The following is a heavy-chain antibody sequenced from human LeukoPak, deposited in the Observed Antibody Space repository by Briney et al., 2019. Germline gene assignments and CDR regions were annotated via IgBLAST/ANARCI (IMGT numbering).Heavy chain of an antibody. Sequence: ASVKVSCKASGYTFTGYYMHWVRQAPGQGLEWMGWINPNSGGTNYAQKFQGRVTMTRDTSISTAYMELSRLRSDDTAVYYCARDPLGGGSYYRYFDYWGQGTLVTVSS. V-gene: IGHV1-2*02. D-gene: IGHD1-26*01. CDR3: ARDPLGGGSYYRYFDY. CDR1: GYTFTGYY. J-gene: IGHJ4*02. CDR2: INPNSGGT.